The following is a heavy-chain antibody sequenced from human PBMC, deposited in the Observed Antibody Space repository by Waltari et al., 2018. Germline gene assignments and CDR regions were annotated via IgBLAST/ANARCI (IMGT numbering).Heavy chain of an antibody. Sequence: QVQLVESGGGVVLPGRSLRLSCEASEFTFSSSALHWVRQAPGKGPEWVAVISYNARNIYYVDSVKGRFTISRDNSKKTLYLQMNSLRADDTAVYYCARDYCDRTNCHGMDVWGQGTTVTVSS. D-gene: IGHD3-22*01. CDR2: ISYNARNI. CDR3: ARDYCDRTNCHGMDV. V-gene: IGHV3-30*04. J-gene: IGHJ6*02. CDR1: EFTFSSSA.